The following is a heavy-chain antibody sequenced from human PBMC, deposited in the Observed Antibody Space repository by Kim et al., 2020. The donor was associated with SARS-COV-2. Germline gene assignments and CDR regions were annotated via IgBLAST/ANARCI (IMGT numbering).Heavy chain of an antibody. Sequence: AESGKGRFTISRDNSKNTLYLQMNSLRAEDTAVYYCATISMVRGSFDYWGQGTLVTVSS. J-gene: IGHJ4*02. CDR3: ATISMVRGSFDY. D-gene: IGHD3-10*01. V-gene: IGHV3-23*01.